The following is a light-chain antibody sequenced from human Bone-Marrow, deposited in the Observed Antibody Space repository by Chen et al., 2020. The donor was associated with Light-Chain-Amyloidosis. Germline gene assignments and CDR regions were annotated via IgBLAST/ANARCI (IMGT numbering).Light chain of an antibody. CDR2: RDT. Sequence: SYELTQPPSVSVSPGQTARITCSGDDLPTKYAYWYQQKPGQAPVLVIHRDTERPSGISERFAGARSGTTATLTVSGVQAEEEADYHCQSADSSGTDEVICGGGTKLTAL. J-gene: IGLJ2*01. CDR1: DLPTKY. V-gene: IGLV3-25*02. CDR3: QSADSSGTDEVI.